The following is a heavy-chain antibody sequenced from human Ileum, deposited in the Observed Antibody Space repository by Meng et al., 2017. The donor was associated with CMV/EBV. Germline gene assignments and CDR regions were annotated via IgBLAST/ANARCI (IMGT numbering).Heavy chain of an antibody. CDR1: RGSISSDY. Sequence: VPSHDSGPGLVNPSQTLSLTCPVSRGSISSDYWSWIRQPAGKGLEWIGRIYTSGSTNYNPSLKSRVTMSVDTSKTQFSLKLSSVTAADTAVYYCARGPYSSSWSSFDYWGQGTLVTVSS. V-gene: IGHV4-4*07. D-gene: IGHD6-13*01. CDR3: ARGPYSSSWSSFDY. J-gene: IGHJ4*02. CDR2: IYTSGST.